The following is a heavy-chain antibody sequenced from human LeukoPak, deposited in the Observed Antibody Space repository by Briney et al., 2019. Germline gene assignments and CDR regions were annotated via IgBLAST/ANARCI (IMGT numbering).Heavy chain of an antibody. CDR2: IWYDGSNK. D-gene: IGHD5-18*01. Sequence: GGSLRLSCAASGFTFNSYGMHWVRQAPGKGLEWVAVIWYDGSNKFYADSVKGRFTISRDNSKNTLYLQMNSLRAEDTAVYYCAKDLAGVEDTELYFDSWGQGTLVTVSS. V-gene: IGHV3-33*06. CDR1: GFTFNSYG. J-gene: IGHJ4*02. CDR3: AKDLAGVEDTELYFDS.